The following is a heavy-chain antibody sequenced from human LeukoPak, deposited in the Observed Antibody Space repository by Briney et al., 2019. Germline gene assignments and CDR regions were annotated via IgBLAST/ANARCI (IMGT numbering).Heavy chain of an antibody. V-gene: IGHV4-39*01. CDR1: GGSISSSSYY. CDR2: IYYSGST. D-gene: IGHD6-6*01. J-gene: IGHJ4*02. Sequence: PSETLSLTCTVSGGSISSSSYYWGWIRQPPGKGLEWIGSIYYSGSTCYNPSLKSRVTISVDTSKNQFSLKLSSVTAADTAVYYCARVYDGSSSLIDYWGQGTLVTVSS. CDR3: ARVYDGSSSLIDY.